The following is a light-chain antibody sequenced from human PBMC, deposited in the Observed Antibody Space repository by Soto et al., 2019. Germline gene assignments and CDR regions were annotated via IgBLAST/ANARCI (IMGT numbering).Light chain of an antibody. CDR1: QSVNIY. CDR2: DAS. Sequence: EIVLTQSPATLSLSPGERATLSCRASQSVNIYLAWYQQKPGQVPRLLIYDASNRATGIPDRFSGSGSGTDFTLTISRLEPEDFAVYYCQQYGSSGTFGQGTKVEIK. J-gene: IGKJ1*01. V-gene: IGKV3-20*01. CDR3: QQYGSSGT.